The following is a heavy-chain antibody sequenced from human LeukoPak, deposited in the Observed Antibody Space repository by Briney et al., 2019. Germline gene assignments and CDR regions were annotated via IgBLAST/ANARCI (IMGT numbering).Heavy chain of an antibody. CDR3: AKSRSSTSSHFDY. V-gene: IGHV3-23*01. CDR1: GFTFSSYA. Sequence: GGSLRLSCAGSGFTFSSYAMSWVRQAPGKGLEWVSAISGSGGSTYYADSVKGRFTISRDNSKNTLYLQMNSLRAEDTAVYYCAKSRSSTSSHFDYWGQGTLVTVSS. J-gene: IGHJ4*02. D-gene: IGHD2-2*01. CDR2: ISGSGGST.